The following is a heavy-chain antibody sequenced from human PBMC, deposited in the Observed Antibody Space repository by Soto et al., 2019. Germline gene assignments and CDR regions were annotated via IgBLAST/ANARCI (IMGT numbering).Heavy chain of an antibody. J-gene: IGHJ4*02. CDR1: GFTFTNYA. Sequence: VQLLESGGGLVQPGGSLRLSCAASGFTFTNYAMTWVRQAPGKGLEWVSISSGSGSGGSTNYADSVKGRFTISRDNSKNTLYLQMNSLRVEDTAVYHCAKDRDDYRNYVFDYWGQGTLVTVSS. V-gene: IGHV3-23*01. CDR2: SSGSGSGGST. D-gene: IGHD4-4*01. CDR3: AKDRDDYRNYVFDY.